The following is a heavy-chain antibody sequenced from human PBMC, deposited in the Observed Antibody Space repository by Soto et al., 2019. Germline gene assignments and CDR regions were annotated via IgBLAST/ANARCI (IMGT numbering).Heavy chain of an antibody. V-gene: IGHV3-21*01. CDR1: GFTFSTYS. Sequence: GGSLRLSCAASGFTFSTYSMKWVRQAPGKGLEWVSSISSASSYTYYADSVKGRFTISRDNAKNSLFLQMNSLRAEDTAVYSCARGKTGSAAGIGSPADYWGQGTLVTVSS. J-gene: IGHJ4*02. CDR2: ISSASSYT. D-gene: IGHD6-13*01. CDR3: ARGKTGSAAGIGSPADY.